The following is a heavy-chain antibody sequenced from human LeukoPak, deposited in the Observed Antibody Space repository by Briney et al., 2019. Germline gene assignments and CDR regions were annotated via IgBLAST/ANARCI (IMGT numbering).Heavy chain of an antibody. V-gene: IGHV3-23*01. CDR2: ISGSGGST. D-gene: IGHD5-18*01. J-gene: IGHJ6*03. CDR3: AKDAKDTAMAYYYYYMDV. CDR1: GFTFSSYA. Sequence: PGGSLRLSCAASGFTFSSYAMSWVRQAPGKGLEWVSAISGSGGSTYYADSVKGRFTISRDNSKNTLYLQMNSLRAEDTAVYYCAKDAKDTAMAYYYYYMDVWGKGTTVTVSS.